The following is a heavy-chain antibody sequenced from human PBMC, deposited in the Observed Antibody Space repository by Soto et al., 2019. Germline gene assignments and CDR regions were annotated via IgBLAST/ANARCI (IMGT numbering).Heavy chain of an antibody. CDR3: AKDYAGGGGGYFDY. V-gene: IGHV3-30*18. CDR2: ISYDARSK. CDR1: GFTFSTNG. J-gene: IGHJ4*02. Sequence: QVQLVESGGGVVQPGRSLRLSCVASGFTFSTNGMHWVRQTPGKGLEWVTFISYDARSKYYVDSVKGRFAISRDNSKNTLYLQRNSRRAGDTAVYYWAKDYAGGGGGYFDYGGQGPLVAVSS. D-gene: IGHD3-16*01.